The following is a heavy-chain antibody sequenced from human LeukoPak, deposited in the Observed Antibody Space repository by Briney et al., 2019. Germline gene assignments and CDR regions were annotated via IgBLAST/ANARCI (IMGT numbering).Heavy chain of an antibody. CDR3: TLYNY. D-gene: IGHD2-2*02. J-gene: IGHJ4*02. CDR1: GYSFTSQD. Sequence: RASVKVSCKTSGYSFTSQDMHWVRQAPGQSLEWMGCIDPGNGDTKYSQDLQGRVTITRDTSATTAYMELSSLRSDDMAVYYCTLYNYWGQGTLVTVSS. CDR2: IDPGNGDT. V-gene: IGHV1-3*03.